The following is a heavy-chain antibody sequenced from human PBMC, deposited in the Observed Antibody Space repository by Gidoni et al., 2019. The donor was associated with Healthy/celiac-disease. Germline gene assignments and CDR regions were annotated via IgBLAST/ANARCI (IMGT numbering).Heavy chain of an antibody. CDR2: INHSGST. J-gene: IGHJ4*02. CDR3: AGPYYGSGSYHFDY. CDR1: GGSFSGYY. D-gene: IGHD3-10*01. V-gene: IGHV4-34*01. Sequence: QVQLQQWGAGLLKPSETLSLTCAVYGGSFSGYYWSWSRQPPGKGLEWIGEINHSGSTNYNPSLKSLVTISVDTSKNQFSLKLSSVTAADTAVYYCAGPYYGSGSYHFDYWGQGTLVTVSS.